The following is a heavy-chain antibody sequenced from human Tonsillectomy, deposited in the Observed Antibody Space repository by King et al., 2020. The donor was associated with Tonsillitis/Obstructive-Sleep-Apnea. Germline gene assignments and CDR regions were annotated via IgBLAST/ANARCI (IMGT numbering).Heavy chain of an antibody. CDR3: ARSPTIEYSGSYFDY. V-gene: IGHV2-5*02. CDR1: GFSLSTSGVG. D-gene: IGHD1-26*01. J-gene: IGHJ4*02. CDR2: IYWDDDM. Sequence: TLKESGPTLVKPTQTLTLPCTFSGFSLSTSGVGVGWIRQPPGEALEWLALIYWDDDMHYSPSLKSRLTITKDTYKNQVVLTMTNMDPVDTATYYCARSPTIEYSGSYFDYWGQGTLVTVSS.